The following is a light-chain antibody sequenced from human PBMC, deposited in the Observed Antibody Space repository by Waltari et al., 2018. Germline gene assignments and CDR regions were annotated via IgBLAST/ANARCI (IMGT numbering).Light chain of an antibody. V-gene: IGKV3-20*01. CDR2: DAS. CDR1: QSVGRS. CDR3: QKYVNLPAT. Sequence: IVLTQSPGTLSLSPGERATLSYRASQSVGRSLAWYQKKPGQAPRLLIYDASSRATAIPDRFSGSGSGTDFSLTISRLEPEDFAVYYCQKYVNLPATFGQGTTVEIK. J-gene: IGKJ1*01.